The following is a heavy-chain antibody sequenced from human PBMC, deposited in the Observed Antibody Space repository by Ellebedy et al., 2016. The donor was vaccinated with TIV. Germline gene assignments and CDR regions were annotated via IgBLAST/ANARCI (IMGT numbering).Heavy chain of an antibody. CDR1: GYTFTSYY. V-gene: IGHV1-46*01. J-gene: IGHJ6*02. D-gene: IGHD2/OR15-2a*01. CDR3: ARENRPNGMDV. Sequence: ASVKVSXXASGYTFTSYYMHWVRQAPGQGLEWMGIINPSGGSTSYAQKFQGRVTMTRDTSTSTVYMELSSLRSEDTAVYYCARENRPNGMDVWGQGTTVTVSS. CDR2: INPSGGST.